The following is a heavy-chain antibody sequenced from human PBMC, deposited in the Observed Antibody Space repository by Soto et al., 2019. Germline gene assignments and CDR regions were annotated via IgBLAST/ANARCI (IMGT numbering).Heavy chain of an antibody. Sequence: SVKVSCKASGGTFSSYASSWVRQAPGQGLECMGGIIPIFGTANYAQKFQGRVTITADESTSTAYMELSSLRSEDTAVYYCARVLGGYSYGYEDYYYGMDVWGQGTTVTVSS. J-gene: IGHJ6*02. CDR1: GGTFSSYA. CDR2: IIPIFGTA. D-gene: IGHD5-18*01. CDR3: ARVLGGYSYGYEDYYYGMDV. V-gene: IGHV1-69*13.